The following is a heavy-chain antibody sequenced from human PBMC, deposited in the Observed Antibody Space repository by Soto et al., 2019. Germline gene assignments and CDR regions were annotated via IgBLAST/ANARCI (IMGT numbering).Heavy chain of an antibody. CDR3: ARLLFSGGSCFDP. Sequence: QVQLQESGPGLVKPSETLSLTCTVSGGSISSYYWSWIRQPPGKGLEWIGYFYYSGSTNYNPSLKSRVTISVDTSKNQFSLKLSSVTAADTAVYYCARLLFSGGSCFDPWGQGTLVTVSS. D-gene: IGHD3-16*01. CDR2: FYYSGST. J-gene: IGHJ5*02. V-gene: IGHV4-59*01. CDR1: GGSISSYY.